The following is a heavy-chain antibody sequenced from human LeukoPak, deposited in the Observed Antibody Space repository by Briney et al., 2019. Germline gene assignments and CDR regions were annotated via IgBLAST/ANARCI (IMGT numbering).Heavy chain of an antibody. CDR3: ARRELLGYSYGLRTFNI. J-gene: IGHJ3*02. Sequence: GGSLRLSCAASGFTVSSNYMSWVRQAPGKGLEWVSVIYSGGIYNDGTTNYGDSVKGRFTISRDNSKNTLYLQMNSLRAEDTAVYYCARRELLGYSYGLRTFNIWGQGTTSPSLQ. D-gene: IGHD5-18*01. CDR1: GFTVSSNY. V-gene: IGHV3-66*04. CDR2: IYSGGIYNDGTT.